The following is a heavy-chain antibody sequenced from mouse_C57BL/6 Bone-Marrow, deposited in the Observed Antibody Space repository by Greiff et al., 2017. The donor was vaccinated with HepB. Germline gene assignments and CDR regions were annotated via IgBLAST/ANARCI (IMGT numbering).Heavy chain of an antibody. CDR1: GYTFTSYW. CDR3: ARGYYWYFDV. Sequence: QVQLQQPGAELVRPGSSVKLSCKASGYTFTSYWMDWVKQRPGPGLEWIGNIYPSDSETHYNQKFKDKATLTVDKSSSTAYMQLSSLTSEDSSVYYCARGYYWYFDVWGTGTTVTVTS. CDR2: IYPSDSET. J-gene: IGHJ1*03. V-gene: IGHV1-61*01.